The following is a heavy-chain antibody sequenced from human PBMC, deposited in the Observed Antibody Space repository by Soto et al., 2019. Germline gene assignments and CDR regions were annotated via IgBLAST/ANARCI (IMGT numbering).Heavy chain of an antibody. D-gene: IGHD2-2*01. V-gene: IGHV3-64D*08. J-gene: IGHJ4*02. CDR2: ISSNGGST. CDR1: GFTFSSYA. Sequence: EVQLVESGGGLVQPGGSLRLSCSASGFTFSSYAMHWVRQAPGKGLEYVSAISSNGGSTYYADSVKGRFTISRDNSKNTLYLQMSSLRAEDTAVYYCVLTHCSSTSCGYGIDRDFDYWGQGTLVTVSS. CDR3: VLTHCSSTSCGYGIDRDFDY.